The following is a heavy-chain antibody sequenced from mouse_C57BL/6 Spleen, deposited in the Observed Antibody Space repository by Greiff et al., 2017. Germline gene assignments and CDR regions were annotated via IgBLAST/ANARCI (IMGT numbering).Heavy chain of an antibody. CDR2: IWSGGST. CDR3: ATSSGTVTMGY. V-gene: IGHV2-4*01. D-gene: IGHD1-1*01. J-gene: IGHJ4*01. CDR1: GFSLTSYG. Sequence: VKLLESGPGLVQPSPCLSITCTVSGFSLTSYGVHWVRQPPGKGLEWLGVIWSGGSTDNNAAFISRLNIRRDNTKSQVFLKRNSLQADDTAIYYCATSSGTVTMGYWGQGTSVTVSS.